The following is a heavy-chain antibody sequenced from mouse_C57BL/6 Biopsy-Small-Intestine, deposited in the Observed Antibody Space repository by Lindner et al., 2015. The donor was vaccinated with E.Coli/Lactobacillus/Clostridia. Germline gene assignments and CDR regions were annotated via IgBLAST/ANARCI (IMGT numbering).Heavy chain of an antibody. CDR1: GYAFSSSW. D-gene: IGHD1-1*01. CDR2: IYPGDGET. V-gene: IGHV1-82*01. J-gene: IGHJ2*01. Sequence: VQLQESGPELVKPGASVKISCKASGYAFSSSWMNWVKQRPGKGLEWIGRIYPGDGETNYNGNFKDKATLTADKSSSTACMQLSSLTSEDSAVYFCARRGIYYGGSFDYWGQGTTLTVSS. CDR3: ARRGIYYGGSFDY.